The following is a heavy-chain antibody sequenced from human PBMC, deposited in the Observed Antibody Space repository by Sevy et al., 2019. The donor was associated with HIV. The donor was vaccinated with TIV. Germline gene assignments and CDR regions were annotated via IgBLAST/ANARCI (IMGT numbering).Heavy chain of an antibody. CDR3: ASWGYVRDTFDI. CDR2: ISYDGSNK. J-gene: IGHJ3*02. CDR1: GFTFNSYA. D-gene: IGHD5-12*01. Sequence: GGSLRLSCAASGFTFNSYAMHWVRQAPGKGLEWVAVISYDGSNKYYADSVKGRFTISRDNSKNTLYLQMNSLRAEDTAVYYCASWGYVRDTFDIWGQGTMVTVSS. V-gene: IGHV3-30-3*01.